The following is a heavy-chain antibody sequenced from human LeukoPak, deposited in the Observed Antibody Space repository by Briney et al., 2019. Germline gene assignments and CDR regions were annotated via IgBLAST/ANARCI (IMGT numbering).Heavy chain of an antibody. CDR2: IYPGDSDT. CDR3: ARHGSSWYGGRSNRKYYFDY. CDR1: GYSFTSYW. V-gene: IGHV5-51*01. Sequence: LGESLKISCKGSGYSFTSYWIGWVRQMPGKGLEWMGIIYPGDSDTGYSPSFQGQVTISAGKSISTAYLQWSSLKASDTAMYYCARHGSSWYGGRSNRKYYFDYWGQGTLVTVSS. J-gene: IGHJ4*02. D-gene: IGHD6-13*01.